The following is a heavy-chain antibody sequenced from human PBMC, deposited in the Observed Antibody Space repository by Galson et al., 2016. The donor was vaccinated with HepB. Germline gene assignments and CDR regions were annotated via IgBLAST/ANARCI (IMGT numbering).Heavy chain of an antibody. V-gene: IGHV1-69*13. CDR3: ARGASSGWFYFDC. CDR1: GGTFSSSA. D-gene: IGHD6-19*01. J-gene: IGHJ4*02. CDR2: IMPIFGTA. Sequence: SVKVSCKASGGTFSSSAISWVRQAPGQGLEWMGGIMPIFGTAKYAQKFQGRVTITAEESTSTGYMELSSLRSEDTAVYYCARGASSGWFYFDCWGQGTLVTVSS.